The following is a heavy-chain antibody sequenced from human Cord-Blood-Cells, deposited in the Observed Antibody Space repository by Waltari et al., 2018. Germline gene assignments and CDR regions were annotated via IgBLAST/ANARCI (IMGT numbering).Heavy chain of an antibody. CDR1: RGARSFSS. CDR2: IYYSGST. CDR3: ARVQNAYSGSYDY. Sequence: VRLRASGPGLVNPSATPSLRCILSRGARSFSSRHCLGQPPVKGLEWIGYIYYSGSTNYSPPLKSRVTIAVDTSKNQFSGKLSSVTAADTAGYYCARVQNAYSGSYDYWRQGTLVTVAS. V-gene: IGHV4-59*01. D-gene: IGHD1-26*01. J-gene: IGHJ4*02.